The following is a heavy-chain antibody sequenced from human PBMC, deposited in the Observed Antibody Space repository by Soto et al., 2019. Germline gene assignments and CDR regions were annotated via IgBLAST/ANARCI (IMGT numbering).Heavy chain of an antibody. Sequence: QVQLVQSGAEVKKPGSSVKVSCKASGGTFSSYAISWVRQAPGQGLEWMGGIVPIFGTANYAQKFQGRVTITADESTSTAYMELSSLRSEDTAVYYCARSRVTYYYDRSAFDIWGQGTMVTVSS. CDR3: ARSRVTYYYDRSAFDI. CDR2: IVPIFGTA. J-gene: IGHJ3*02. V-gene: IGHV1-69*01. D-gene: IGHD3-22*01. CDR1: GGTFSSYA.